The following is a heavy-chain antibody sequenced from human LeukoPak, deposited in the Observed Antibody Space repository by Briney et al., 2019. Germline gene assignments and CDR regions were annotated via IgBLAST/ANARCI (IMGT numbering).Heavy chain of an antibody. CDR1: GYSFTSYW. CDR2: IYPGDSDT. V-gene: IGHV5-51*01. Sequence: GESLKISCKGSGYSFTSYWIGWVRQMPGKGLEWMGIIYPGDSDTRYSPAFQGQVTISADKSISTAYLKWSSLKASDTAMYYCARHRTVAGAHSIDYWGQGTLVTVSS. CDR3: ARHRTVAGAHSIDY. D-gene: IGHD6-19*01. J-gene: IGHJ4*02.